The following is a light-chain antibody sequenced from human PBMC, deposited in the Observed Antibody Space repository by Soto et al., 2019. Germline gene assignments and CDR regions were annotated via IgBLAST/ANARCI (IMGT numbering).Light chain of an antibody. CDR1: CSDLAGYKY. V-gene: IGLV2-14*01. J-gene: IGLJ3*02. CDR3: SSYTISRTLWV. Sequence: QSALTQPASVSGSPGQSITISCTGTCSDLAGYKYVSWYRQHPGKAPKLMIYDVSNRPSGVSNRFSGSKSGNTASLTISGLQDEDEADYYCSSYTISRTLWVFGGGTKLTVL. CDR2: DVS.